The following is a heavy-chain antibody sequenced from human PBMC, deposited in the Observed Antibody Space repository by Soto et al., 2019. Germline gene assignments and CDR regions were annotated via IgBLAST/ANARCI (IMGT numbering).Heavy chain of an antibody. Sequence: QVQLVQSGAEVKKPGSSVKVSCKASGGTFSSYTISWVRQAPGQGLEWMGRIIPILGIANYAQKFQGRVTITADKSTSTAYMELSSLRSEDTAVYYCARGWNRWFGELFRYYYYYMDVWGKGTTVTVSS. CDR1: GGTFSSYT. J-gene: IGHJ6*03. V-gene: IGHV1-69*02. D-gene: IGHD3-10*01. CDR2: IIPILGIA. CDR3: ARGWNRWFGELFRYYYYYMDV.